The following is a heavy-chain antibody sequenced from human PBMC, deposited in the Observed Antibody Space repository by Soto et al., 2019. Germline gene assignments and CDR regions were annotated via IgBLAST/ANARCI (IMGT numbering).Heavy chain of an antibody. CDR1: GFTFSSYS. V-gene: IGHV3-48*02. J-gene: IGHJ4*02. D-gene: IGHD3-16*01. CDR3: ARSSGLVLTNDY. Sequence: VGSLRLSCAASGFTFSSYSVNWVRQAPGKGLEWVSYISSSSSTIYYADSVKGRFTISRDNAKNSLYLQMNSLRDEDTAVYYCARSSGLVLTNDYWGQGTLVTVSS. CDR2: ISSSSSTI.